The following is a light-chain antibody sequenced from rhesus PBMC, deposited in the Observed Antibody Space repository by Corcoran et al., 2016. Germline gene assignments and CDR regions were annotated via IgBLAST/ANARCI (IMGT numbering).Light chain of an antibody. CDR2: KAS. CDR1: DNVNNY. Sequence: DIQMTQSPSSLSASVGDRVTITCRASDNVNNYLNWYQQKPGKAPKLLIYKASTLQSGVPSRFSGSGSGTDYTFPIRSLQPEGVATCYCQHGYRTPLTFVGGTKVELK. CDR3: QHGYRTPLT. V-gene: IGKV1-74*01. J-gene: IGKJ4*01.